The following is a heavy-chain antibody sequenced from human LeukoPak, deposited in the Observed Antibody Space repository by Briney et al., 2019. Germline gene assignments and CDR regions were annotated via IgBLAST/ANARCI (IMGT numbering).Heavy chain of an antibody. J-gene: IGHJ4*02. CDR1: GYTFTSYG. CDR2: ISAYNGNT. Sequence: ASVKVSRKASGYTFTSYGISWVRQAPGQGLEWMGWISAYNGNTNYAQKLQGRVTMTTDTSTSTAYMELRSLRSDDTAVYYCARDIGYCSGGSCYSQQYYLDYWGQGPLVSVSS. V-gene: IGHV1-18*04. D-gene: IGHD2-15*01. CDR3: ARDIGYCSGGSCYSQQYYLDY.